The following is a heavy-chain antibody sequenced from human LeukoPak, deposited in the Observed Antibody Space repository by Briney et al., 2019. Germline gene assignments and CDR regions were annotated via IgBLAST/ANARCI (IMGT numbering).Heavy chain of an antibody. CDR1: GFTFSSYA. J-gene: IGHJ4*02. D-gene: IGHD3-10*01. Sequence: GGSLRLTCSASGFTFSSYAMHWVRQAPGKGLEYVSAISSNGGSTYYADSVKGRFTISRDNSKNTLYLQMSSLRAEDTAVYYCVKDPTYYNGSGSYPFDYWGQGTLVTVSS. CDR3: VKDPTYYNGSGSYPFDY. V-gene: IGHV3-64D*09. CDR2: ISSNGGST.